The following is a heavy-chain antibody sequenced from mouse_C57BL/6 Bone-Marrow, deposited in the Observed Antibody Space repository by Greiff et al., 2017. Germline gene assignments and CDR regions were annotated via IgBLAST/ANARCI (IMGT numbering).Heavy chain of an antibody. D-gene: IGHD4-1*01. Sequence: VQLQQSGPELVKPGASVKISCKASGYTFTDYYMNWVKQSHGKSLEWIGDINPNNGGTSYNQKFKGKATLTVDKSSSTAYMELRSLTSEDSAVYYCALDGTGWYVDVWGTGTTVTVSS. CDR2: INPNNGGT. J-gene: IGHJ1*03. CDR1: GYTFTDYY. CDR3: ALDGTGWYVDV. V-gene: IGHV1-26*01.